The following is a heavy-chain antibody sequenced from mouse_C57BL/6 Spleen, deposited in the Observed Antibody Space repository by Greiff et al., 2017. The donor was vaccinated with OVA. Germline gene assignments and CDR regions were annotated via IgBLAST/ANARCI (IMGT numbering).Heavy chain of an antibody. V-gene: IGHV1-69*01. CDR2: IDPSDSYT. CDR3: ARATVVAGDYYAMDY. Sequence: QVQLQQSGAELVMPGASVKLSCKASGYTFTSYWMHWVKQRPGQGLEWIGEIDPSDSYTNYNQKFKGKSTLTVDKSSSTAYMQLSSLTSEDSAVYYCARATVVAGDYYAMDYWGQGTSVTVSS. D-gene: IGHD1-1*01. CDR1: GYTFTSYW. J-gene: IGHJ4*01.